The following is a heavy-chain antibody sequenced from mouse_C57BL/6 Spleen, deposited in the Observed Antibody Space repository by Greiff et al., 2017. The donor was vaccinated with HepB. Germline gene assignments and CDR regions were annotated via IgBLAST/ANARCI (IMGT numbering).Heavy chain of an antibody. CDR3: TSITTVDDWYFVV. J-gene: IGHJ1*03. D-gene: IGHD1-1*01. V-gene: IGHV14-1*01. Sequence: VQLQQSGAELVRPGASVKLSCTASGFNIKDYYMHWVKQRPEQGLEWIGRIDPEDGDTEYAPKFQGKATMTADTSSNTAYLQLSSLTSEDTAVYYCTSITTVDDWYFVVWGTGTTVTVSS. CDR2: IDPEDGDT. CDR1: GFNIKDYY.